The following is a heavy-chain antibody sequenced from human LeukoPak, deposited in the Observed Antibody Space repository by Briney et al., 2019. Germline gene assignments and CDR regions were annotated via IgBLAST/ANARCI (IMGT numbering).Heavy chain of an antibody. CDR1: GFTFSSYS. D-gene: IGHD3-22*01. J-gene: IGHJ6*02. Sequence: NPGGSLRLSCAASGFTFSSYSMNWVRQAPGKGLEWVSSISSSSSYIYYADSVKGRFTISRDNAKNSLYLQMNSLRAEDTAVYYCARAPLRGYYLVVVAQYGMDVWGQGTTVTVSS. CDR3: ARAPLRGYYLVVVAQYGMDV. CDR2: ISSSSSYI. V-gene: IGHV3-21*01.